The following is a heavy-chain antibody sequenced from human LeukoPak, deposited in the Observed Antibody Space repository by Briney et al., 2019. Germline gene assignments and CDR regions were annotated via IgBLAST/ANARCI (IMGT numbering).Heavy chain of an antibody. D-gene: IGHD1-26*01. Sequence: GGSLRLSCAASGFRFSGHYMSWIRQAPGKGLEWISYITNSGDFVNYADSVKGRFTIFRDNAKNSLYLQMNSLRAEDTAVYYCAREARATPDFWGQGTVVTVSS. V-gene: IGHV3-11*01. J-gene: IGHJ4*02. CDR1: GFRFSGHY. CDR3: AREARATPDF. CDR2: ITNSGDFV.